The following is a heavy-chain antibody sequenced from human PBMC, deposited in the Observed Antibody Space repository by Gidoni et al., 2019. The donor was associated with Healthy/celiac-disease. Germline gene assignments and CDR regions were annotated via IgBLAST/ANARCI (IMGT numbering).Heavy chain of an antibody. CDR2: ISAYNGNT. CDR1: GYTFTSYG. V-gene: IGHV1-18*01. D-gene: IGHD4-17*01. CDR3: ARAGAPTVTTQDGMDV. Sequence: QVQLVQSGAEVKKPGASVKVSCQASGYTFTSYGISWVRQAPGQGLEGMGWISAYNGNTNDAQKIQGRVTMTTDTSTSTAYMELRSLRSDDTAVYYCARAGAPTVTTQDGMDVWGQGTTVTVSS. J-gene: IGHJ6*02.